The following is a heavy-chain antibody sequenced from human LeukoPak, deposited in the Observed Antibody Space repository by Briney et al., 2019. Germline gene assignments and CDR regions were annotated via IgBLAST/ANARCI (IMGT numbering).Heavy chain of an antibody. V-gene: IGHV3-30*18. Sequence: GALRLFFGASGFTFSSHCLAWVRQAPGQGLEWVAVISYDGSNKYYADSVKGRFTISRDNSKNTLYLQMNSLRAEDTAVYYCAKSAYVYSGSYYFDYWGQGTLVTVSS. CDR1: GFTFSSHC. CDR3: AKSAYVYSGSYYFDY. CDR2: ISYDGSNK. J-gene: IGHJ4*02. D-gene: IGHD1-26*01.